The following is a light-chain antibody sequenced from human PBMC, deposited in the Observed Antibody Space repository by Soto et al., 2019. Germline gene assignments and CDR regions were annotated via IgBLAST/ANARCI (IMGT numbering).Light chain of an antibody. CDR3: QQRNTWPLT. V-gene: IGKV3-11*01. Sequence: EIVLTQSPETMSLSPGERATLSCRASQSVNSYLSWYQHKPGQAPRLLIYDASNRATGIPARFSGSGSGTDFTLTIGSLEPEDSAVYYCQQRNTWPLTFGGGNKVEIK. CDR1: QSVNSY. J-gene: IGKJ4*01. CDR2: DAS.